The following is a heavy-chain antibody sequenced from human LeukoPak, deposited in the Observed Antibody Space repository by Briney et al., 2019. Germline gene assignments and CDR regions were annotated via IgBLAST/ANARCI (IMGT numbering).Heavy chain of an antibody. D-gene: IGHD6-6*01. CDR1: GFTFSSSA. J-gene: IGHJ4*02. CDR2: ISYDGSNK. CDR3: ASKHSRRRSSDYSDY. Sequence: GGSLRLSCAASGFTFSSSATHWARQAPDKGLEWVAVISYDGSNKYYADSVKGRFTISRDNSKNTLYLQMNSLRAEDTAVYYCASKHSRRRSSDYSDYWGQGSLVTVS. V-gene: IGHV3-30*01.